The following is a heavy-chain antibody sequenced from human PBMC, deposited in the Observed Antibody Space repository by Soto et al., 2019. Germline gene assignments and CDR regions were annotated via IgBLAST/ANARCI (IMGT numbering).Heavy chain of an antibody. J-gene: IGHJ4*02. CDR3: AVAKFDH. V-gene: IGHV3-48*01. CDR2: ITNTSSTV. CDR1: GFTFRDYS. Sequence: EVQLVESGGGFVQPGGSVRLSCSASGFTFRDYSMNWVRQAPGKGLQWVSYITNTSSTVFYAASVKGRFTISRDNAKNLLYLQMNSLTAEDTALYYCAVAKFDHWGQGTLVTVSS.